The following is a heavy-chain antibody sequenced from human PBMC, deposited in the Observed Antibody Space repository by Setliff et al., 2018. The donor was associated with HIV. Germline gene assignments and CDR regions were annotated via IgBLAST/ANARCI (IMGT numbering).Heavy chain of an antibody. CDR1: GYSISSGYY. V-gene: IGHV4-38-2*01. CDR2: MYHGAST. Sequence: SETLSLTCAVSGYSISSGYYGGWIRQTPGKGLEWIGSMYHGASTYYNPSLRSRVTISVDTSKNQFSLKLTSMTAADTAVYYCAIGYGYGQGCFDHWGQGIRVTVSS. CDR3: AIGYGYGQGCFDH. J-gene: IGHJ4*02. D-gene: IGHD2-2*03.